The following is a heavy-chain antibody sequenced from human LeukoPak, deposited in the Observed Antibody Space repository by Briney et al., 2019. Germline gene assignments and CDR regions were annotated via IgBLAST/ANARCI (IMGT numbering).Heavy chain of an antibody. J-gene: IGHJ4*02. Sequence: GGSLRLSCAASGFTFSSYGMHWVRQAPGKGLEWMAVISYDGSNKYYADSVKGRFTISRDNSKNTLFLQMNSLRAEDTAVYYCGKDRLLWFGELSQGGFDYWGQGTLVTVSS. CDR2: ISYDGSNK. CDR3: GKDRLLWFGELSQGGFDY. CDR1: GFTFSSYG. D-gene: IGHD3-10*01. V-gene: IGHV3-30*18.